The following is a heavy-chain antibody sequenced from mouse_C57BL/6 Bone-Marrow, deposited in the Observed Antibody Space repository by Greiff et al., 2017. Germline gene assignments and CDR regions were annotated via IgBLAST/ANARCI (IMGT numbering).Heavy chain of an antibody. CDR1: GYSFTDYN. CDR2: INPNYGTT. J-gene: IGHJ3*01. D-gene: IGHD2-2*01. V-gene: IGHV1-39*01. CDR3: ARGEYVYGDPAWFAY. Sequence: VQLQQSGPELVKPGASVKISCKASGYSFTDYNLNWVKQSNGKSLEWIGVINPNYGTTSYNQKIKGKATLTVDQSSSTAYMQLNLQTTQEPAVYSCARGEYVYGDPAWFAYWGQGTLVTVSA.